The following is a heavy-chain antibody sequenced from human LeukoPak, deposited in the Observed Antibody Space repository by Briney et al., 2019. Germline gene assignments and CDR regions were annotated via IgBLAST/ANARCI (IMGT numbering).Heavy chain of an antibody. V-gene: IGHV4-39*01. J-gene: IGHJ4*02. Sequence: ASETLSLTCTVSGGSISSSSYYWGWIRQPPGKGLEWIGSIYYSGSTYYNPSLKSRVTISVDTSKNQFSLKLSSVTAADTAVYYCARARILGYCSGGSCYSLDYWGQGTLVTVSS. CDR2: IYYSGST. CDR1: GGSISSSSYY. CDR3: ARARILGYCSGGSCYSLDY. D-gene: IGHD2-15*01.